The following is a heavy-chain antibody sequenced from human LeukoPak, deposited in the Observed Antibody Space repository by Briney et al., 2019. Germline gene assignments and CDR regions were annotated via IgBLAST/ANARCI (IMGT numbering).Heavy chain of an antibody. V-gene: IGHV1-69*05. CDR3: ARGFVGVVPAAMPSYGSGSYYWFDP. J-gene: IGHJ5*02. CDR2: IIPIFGTA. Sequence: GASVKVSCKASGGTFSSYAISWVRQAPGQGLEWMGGIIPIFGTANYAQKFQGRVTMTRNTSISTAYMELSSLRSEDTAVYYCARGFVGVVPAAMPSYGSGSYYWFDPWGQGTLVTVSS. D-gene: IGHD2-2*01. CDR1: GGTFSSYA.